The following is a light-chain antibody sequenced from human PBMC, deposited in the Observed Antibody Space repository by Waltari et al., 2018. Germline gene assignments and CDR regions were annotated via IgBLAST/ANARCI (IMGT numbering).Light chain of an antibody. V-gene: IGKV3-15*01. Sequence: EIVMTQSPATLSVSPGERATLSCRASQSVSSNLAWYQQKPGQAPRLLIYGASTRATGIPARFSGSGSGTEFTLTISSMQSEDFAVYYCQQYNNWPPGLYTF. CDR3: QQYNNWPPGLYT. J-gene: IGKJ2*01. CDR2: GAS. CDR1: QSVSSN.